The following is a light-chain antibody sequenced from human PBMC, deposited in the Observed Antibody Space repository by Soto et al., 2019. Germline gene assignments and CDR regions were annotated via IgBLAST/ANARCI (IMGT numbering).Light chain of an antibody. V-gene: IGLV2-14*01. Sequence: QSALTHHASGSGAPGQSSTISCTGTSRDARVYNFVSRYQQHPGKAPKLMIYDVSNRPAGVTNRFSGSKSGNTASLTISGLQAEDEADNYYSSYTSSSTLRIFGTGTKVTVL. CDR2: DVS. J-gene: IGLJ1*01. CDR1: SRDARVYNF. CDR3: SSYTSSSTLRI.